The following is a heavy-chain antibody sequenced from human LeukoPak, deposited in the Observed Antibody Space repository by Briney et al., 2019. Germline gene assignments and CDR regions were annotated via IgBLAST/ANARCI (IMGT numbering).Heavy chain of an antibody. J-gene: IGHJ4*02. V-gene: IGHV3-21*01. CDR1: GYTLNHFR. D-gene: IGHD2-15*01. CDR3: VRLRRNSDPSGVYYYYDY. Sequence: GGALKVPREASGYTLNHFRINRVRPPPGQGLEGVSSISVSRNYFYNSDSVRGRFSISRDDATDSLYLQMNSLSAEDTAVYYCVRLRRNSDPSGVYYYYDYWGQGTVVTVPS. CDR2: ISVSRNYF.